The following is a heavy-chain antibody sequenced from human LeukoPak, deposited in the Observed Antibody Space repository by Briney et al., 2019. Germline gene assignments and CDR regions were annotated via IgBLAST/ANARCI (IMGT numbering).Heavy chain of an antibody. CDR3: ARHGLGGCSGGRCFTSFHYYGMDV. D-gene: IGHD2-15*01. J-gene: IGHJ6*02. Sequence: GESLKISCKGYGYSFSDYWIGWVRQMPGKGLEWMGIIFPGDSDTEYSPSFQGQVTISVDKSLSTAYLQWTSLRASDTAIYYCARHGLGGCSGGRCFTSFHYYGMDVWGQGTTVTVSS. CDR1: GYSFSDYW. CDR2: IFPGDSDT. V-gene: IGHV5-51*01.